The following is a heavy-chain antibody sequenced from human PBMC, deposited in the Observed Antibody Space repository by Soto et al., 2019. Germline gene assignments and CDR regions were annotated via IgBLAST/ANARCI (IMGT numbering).Heavy chain of an antibody. J-gene: IGHJ6*03. CDR2: ISVDGRDT. V-gene: IGHV3-74*03. CDR1: GFSLSDYW. Sequence: GGSLRLSCAASGFSLSDYWMHWVRQVPGKGLLWVSRISVDGRDTTYADSVKGRFTISRDNSKNTLYLQMNSLRAEDTAVYYCAKDGVPDFGDYADSTYYYYYMDVWGKGTTVTVSS. D-gene: IGHD4-17*01. CDR3: AKDGVPDFGDYADSTYYYYYMDV.